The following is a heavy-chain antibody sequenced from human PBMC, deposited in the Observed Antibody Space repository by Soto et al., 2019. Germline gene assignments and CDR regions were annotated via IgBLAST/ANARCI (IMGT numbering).Heavy chain of an antibody. V-gene: IGHV1-46*01. J-gene: IGHJ4*01. D-gene: IGHD3-22*01. CDR2: INPSGGET. Sequence: ASVKVSCKASGYTFTAYYMHWVRQAPGQGLEWMGIINPSGGETRYAQKFQGRVTMTRDTSTSTVHMELTSLRSEDTAVYYCARDGGYYDFSPGDYWGPGTPVPVSS. CDR3: ARDGGYYDFSPGDY. CDR1: GYTFTAYY.